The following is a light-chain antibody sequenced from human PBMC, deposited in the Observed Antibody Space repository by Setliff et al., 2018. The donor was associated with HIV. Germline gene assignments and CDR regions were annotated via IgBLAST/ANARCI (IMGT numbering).Light chain of an antibody. CDR3: SSYTASRALV. J-gene: IGLJ3*02. V-gene: IGLV2-14*03. CDR1: SSDVGGYDY. CDR2: DVH. Sequence: QPALTQPASVPGSPGQSITISCTGSSSDVGGYDYVAWYQQHPGKTPELLIFDVHNRPSGVSHRFSGSKSGNTASLTISGLQAEDEADYYCSSYTASRALVFGGGTKVTV.